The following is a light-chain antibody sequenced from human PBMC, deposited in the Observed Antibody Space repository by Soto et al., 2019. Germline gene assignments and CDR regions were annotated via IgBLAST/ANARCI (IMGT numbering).Light chain of an antibody. CDR2: DVN. CDR3: SSYTSSTTLV. Sequence: QSVLTQPASVSGSPGQSITISCTGTTSDVGGYDYVSWYQQYPGKAPKLMIYDVNNRPSGVSHRFSGSKSGNTASLTVSGLQAEDEADYYCSSYTSSTTLVFGGGTKVTVL. V-gene: IGLV2-14*03. J-gene: IGLJ2*01. CDR1: TSDVGGYDY.